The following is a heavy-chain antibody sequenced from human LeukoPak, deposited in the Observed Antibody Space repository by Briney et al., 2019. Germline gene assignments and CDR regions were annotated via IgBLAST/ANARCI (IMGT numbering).Heavy chain of an antibody. CDR3: AKVGYYYDSSGYFGYFDY. CDR2: INSDGSST. V-gene: IGHV3-74*01. Sequence: PGGSLRLSCAASGFTFSSYWMHWVRQAPGKGLVWVSRINSDGSSTSYADSVKGRFTISRDNSKNTLYLQMNSLRTEDTAVYYCAKVGYYYDSSGYFGYFDYWGQGTLVTVSS. D-gene: IGHD3-22*01. J-gene: IGHJ4*02. CDR1: GFTFSSYW.